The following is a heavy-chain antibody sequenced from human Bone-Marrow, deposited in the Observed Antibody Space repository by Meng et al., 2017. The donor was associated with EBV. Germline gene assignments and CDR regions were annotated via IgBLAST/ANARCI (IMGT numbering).Heavy chain of an antibody. V-gene: IGHV1-69*01. CDR3: AAPKYCSGTSCYEVFDF. Sequence: QLGASGAEVKKTGSSVRVSCRASGDTLTNYGISWVRQAPGQGLEWMGGIIPVSGTTNYAQKFQDRLTITADESTNTAYMDLSSLGFEDTAMYYCAAPKYCSGTSCYEVFDFWGQGSLVTVSS. J-gene: IGHJ4*02. CDR1: GDTLTNYG. D-gene: IGHD2-2*01. CDR2: IIPVSGTT.